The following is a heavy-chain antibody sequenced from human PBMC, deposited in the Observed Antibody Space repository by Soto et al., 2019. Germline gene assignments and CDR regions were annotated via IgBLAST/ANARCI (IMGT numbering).Heavy chain of an antibody. CDR1: GGSISSGGYS. CDR2: IYQSGST. V-gene: IGHV4-30-2*01. D-gene: IGHD4-4*01. J-gene: IGHJ6*02. CDR3: ATQSYSNSGAYYYYAMDV. Sequence: PSETLSLTCAVSGGSISSGGYSWSWIRQPPGKGLEWIGYIYQSGSTYSNPSLKSRVTISVDRSRNQFSLKLSSVTAADTAVYFCATQSYSNSGAYYYYAMDVWGQGTTVTVSS.